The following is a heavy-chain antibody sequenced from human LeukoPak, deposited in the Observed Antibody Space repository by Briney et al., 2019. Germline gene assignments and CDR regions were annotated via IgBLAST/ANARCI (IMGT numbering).Heavy chain of an antibody. CDR2: ISISSSYI. CDR3: ARDLAVTTSYYYYYGMDV. CDR1: GFTFSSYS. Sequence: GGSLRLSCAASGFTFSSYSMNWVRQAPGKGLDWVSSISISSSYIYYADSVKGRFTISRDNAKNSLYLQMNSLRAEDTAVYYCARDLAVTTSYYYYYGMDVWGQGTTVTVSS. D-gene: IGHD4-11*01. J-gene: IGHJ6*02. V-gene: IGHV3-21*01.